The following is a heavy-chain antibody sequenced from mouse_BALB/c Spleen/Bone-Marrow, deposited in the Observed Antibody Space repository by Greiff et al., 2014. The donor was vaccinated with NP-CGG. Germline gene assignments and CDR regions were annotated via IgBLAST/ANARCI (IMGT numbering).Heavy chain of an antibody. J-gene: IGHJ3*01. CDR1: GLTFSSYG. CDR3: ARPYDFGAWFAY. D-gene: IGHD2-4*01. Sequence: VQLKESGGDLVKPGGSLKLSCAASGLTFSSYGMSWVRQTPDKRLEWVATISSGGSYTYYPDSVKGRFTISRDNAKNTLYLQMSSLKSEDTAMYYCARPYDFGAWFAYWGQGTLVTVSA. V-gene: IGHV5-6*01. CDR2: ISSGGSYT.